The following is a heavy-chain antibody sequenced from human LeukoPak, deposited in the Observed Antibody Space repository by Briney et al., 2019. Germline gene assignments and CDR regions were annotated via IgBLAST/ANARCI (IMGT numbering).Heavy chain of an antibody. V-gene: IGHV4-38-2*02. Sequence: SETLSLTCTVSGGSISSYYWSWIRQPPGKGLEWIGSIYHSGSTYYNPSLKSRVTISVDTSKNQFSLKLSSVTAADTAVYYCARDHSSGWSNDAFDIWGQGTMVTVSS. CDR2: IYHSGST. CDR3: ARDHSSGWSNDAFDI. D-gene: IGHD6-19*01. J-gene: IGHJ3*02. CDR1: GGSISSYY.